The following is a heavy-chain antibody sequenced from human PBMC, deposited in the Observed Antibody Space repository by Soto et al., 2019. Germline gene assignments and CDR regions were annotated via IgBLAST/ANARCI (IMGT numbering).Heavy chain of an antibody. J-gene: IGHJ4*02. CDR2: ISYDGSNK. V-gene: IGHV3-30-3*01. CDR1: GFTFSSYA. CDR3: AIDTSVGDIEATTTFDY. D-gene: IGHD5-12*01. Sequence: QVQLVESGGGVVQPGRSLRLSCAASGFTFSSYAMHWVRQAPGKGLEWVAVISYDGSNKYYADSVKGRFTISRDNSKNTLYLQMNCPRAEATAVYYFAIDTSVGDIEATTTFDYWGQGTLVTVSS.